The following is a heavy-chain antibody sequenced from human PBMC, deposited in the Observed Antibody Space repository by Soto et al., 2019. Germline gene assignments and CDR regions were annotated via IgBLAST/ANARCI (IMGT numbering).Heavy chain of an antibody. CDR2: VSGYNGNT. D-gene: IGHD6-19*01. V-gene: IGHV1-18*04. J-gene: IGHJ4*02. CDR3: ARDEGSHGFDS. Sequence: QVQLVQSGAEVKKPGASVRVSCKASGYTFTNYGISWVRQAPGQGLEWMGWVSGYNGNTNYAQKLRGRVTMTTDTSTSTAYMELRTLRSDDTAVYYCARDEGSHGFDSWGQGTLVTVSS. CDR1: GYTFTNYG.